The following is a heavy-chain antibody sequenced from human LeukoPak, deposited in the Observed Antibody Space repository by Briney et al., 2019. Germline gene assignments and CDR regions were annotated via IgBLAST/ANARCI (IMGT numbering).Heavy chain of an antibody. CDR3: AKGFYEGVQYFDY. V-gene: IGHV3-30*02. Sequence: PGGSLRLSCAASGFTFSSYGMHWVRQAPGKGLEWVAFIRYDGSNKYYADSVKGRFTISRDNSKNTLYLQMNSLRAEDTAVYYCAKGFYEGVQYFDYWGQGTLVTVSS. CDR2: IRYDGSNK. CDR1: GFTFSSYG. J-gene: IGHJ4*02. D-gene: IGHD3-3*01.